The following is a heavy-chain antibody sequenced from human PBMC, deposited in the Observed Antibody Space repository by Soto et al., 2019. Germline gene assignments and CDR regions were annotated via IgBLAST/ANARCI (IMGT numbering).Heavy chain of an antibody. V-gene: IGHV6-1*01. CDR1: GDSVSSNSAA. CDR2: TYYRSKWYN. D-gene: IGHD1-7*01. Sequence: SQTLSLTCAISGDSVSSNSAAWNWIRQSPSRGLEWLGRTYYRSKWYNDYAVSVKSRITINPDTSKNQFSLQLNSVTPEDTAVYYCARGGVITGTPYYDYYYMDVWGKGTTVTVSS. J-gene: IGHJ6*03. CDR3: ARGGVITGTPYYDYYYMDV.